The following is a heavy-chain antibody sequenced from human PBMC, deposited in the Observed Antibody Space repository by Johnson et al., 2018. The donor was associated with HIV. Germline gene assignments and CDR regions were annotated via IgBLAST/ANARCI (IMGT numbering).Heavy chain of an antibody. J-gene: IGHJ3*02. CDR3: TTDAGDAATRHNVFDI. D-gene: IGHD7-27*01. CDR2: IKSKNDGGTT. CDR1: GFIFSNAW. Sequence: VQLVESGGGVVQPGGSLRLSCAASGFIFSNAWMNWVRQTPERGLEWVGRIKSKNDGGTTEYPAPVRGRFTISKDDSKNTVYLQMNSLNIEDTAVYYCTTDAGDAATRHNVFDIWG. V-gene: IGHV3-15*01.